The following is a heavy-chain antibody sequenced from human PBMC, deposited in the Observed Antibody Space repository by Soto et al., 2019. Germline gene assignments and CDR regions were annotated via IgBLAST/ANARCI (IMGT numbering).Heavy chain of an antibody. J-gene: IGHJ6*02. D-gene: IGHD3-10*01. CDR2: IYHSGST. Sequence: PSETLSLTCSVSGGSITSHYCSWFRQPPGKGLEWIGYIYHSGSTSYNPSLRGRVTMSVDTSKNLFSLKVSSVTAADTALYYCARQGFGQLHGLVDVWGPGTTVTVSS. CDR1: GGSITSHY. CDR3: ARQGFGQLHGLVDV. V-gene: IGHV4-59*08.